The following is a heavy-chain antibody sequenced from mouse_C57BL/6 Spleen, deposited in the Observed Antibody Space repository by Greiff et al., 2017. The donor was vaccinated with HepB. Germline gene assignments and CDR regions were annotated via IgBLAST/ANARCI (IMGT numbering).Heavy chain of an antibody. V-gene: IGHV5-9*01. CDR1: GFTFSSYT. CDR3: APTAPMDY. Sequence: EVKLQESGGGLVKPGGSLKLSCAASGFTFSSYTMSWVRQTPEKRLEWVATISGGGGNTYYPDSVKGRFTISRDKAKNTLYLQMSSLRSEDTALYYCAPTAPMDYWGQGTSVTVSS. CDR2: ISGGGGNT. D-gene: IGHD3-2*01. J-gene: IGHJ4*01.